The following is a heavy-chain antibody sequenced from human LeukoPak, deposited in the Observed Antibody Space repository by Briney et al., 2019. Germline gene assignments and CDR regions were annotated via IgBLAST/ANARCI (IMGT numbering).Heavy chain of an antibody. Sequence: GASVKVSCKASGYTFTSYGISWVRQAPGQGLEWMGWISAYNGNTNYAQKLQGRVTMTTDTSTSTAYMELRSLRSDDTAVYYCARHADYYGSGSSSDAFDIWGQGTMVTVSS. V-gene: IGHV1-18*01. CDR1: GYTFTSYG. D-gene: IGHD3-10*01. CDR3: ARHADYYGSGSSSDAFDI. CDR2: ISAYNGNT. J-gene: IGHJ3*02.